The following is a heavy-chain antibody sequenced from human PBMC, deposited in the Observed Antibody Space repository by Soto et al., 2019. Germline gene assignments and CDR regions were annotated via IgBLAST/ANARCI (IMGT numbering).Heavy chain of an antibody. V-gene: IGHV4-31*03. Sequence: QVQLQESGPGLVKPSQTLSLTCSVSGGSISSGGYYWSWIRQHPGKGLEWIGYIYYTGSTDYNPSLKSRVVISVDTSKDQFSLKLTSVTAADTAVYYCARVDRYYYYGMDVWGQGTTVTVSS. CDR3: ARVDRYYYYGMDV. CDR1: GGSISSGGYY. CDR2: IYYTGST. J-gene: IGHJ6*02.